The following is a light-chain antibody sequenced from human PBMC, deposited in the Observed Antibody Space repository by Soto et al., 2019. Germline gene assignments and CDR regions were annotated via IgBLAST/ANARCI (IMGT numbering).Light chain of an antibody. V-gene: IGKV3-20*01. Sequence: EIVLTPSAATLSVSPGDRVTLSCRASQYINTRLAWYQHRPGQAPRLLIFGASKRATGIPDRFSGSGSGRDFTLTISGLEPEDFAVYYCQQYGSSPLISFGQGTRLEIK. CDR3: QQYGSSPLIS. CDR1: QYINTR. CDR2: GAS. J-gene: IGKJ5*01.